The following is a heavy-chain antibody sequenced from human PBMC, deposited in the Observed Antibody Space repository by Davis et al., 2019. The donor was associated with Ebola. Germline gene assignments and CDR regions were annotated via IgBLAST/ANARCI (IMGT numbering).Heavy chain of an antibody. D-gene: IGHD1-1*01. Sequence: GESLKISCAASGFTFSEYDMSWVRQAAGKGLEWVSGITSGGRTNYAASVKGRFTISRDNSKNTLYLQMNSLRVEDSAVYHCVKKGPLVPGNSWFDAWGQGTLVTVSS. CDR2: ITSGGRT. V-gene: IGHV3-23*01. J-gene: IGHJ5*02. CDR1: GFTFSEYD. CDR3: VKKGPLVPGNSWFDA.